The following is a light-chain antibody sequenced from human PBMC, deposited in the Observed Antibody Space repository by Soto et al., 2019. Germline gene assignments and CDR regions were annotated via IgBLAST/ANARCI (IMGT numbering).Light chain of an antibody. J-gene: IGLJ3*02. CDR2: KTN. CDR1: SGSVSTSYY. Sequence: QTVVTQEPSFSVSPGGPVSLTCGLTSGSVSTSYYSSWYQQTPGQAPRTLIYKTNVLSSGFPDRISGYILGNKAALSITGAQEDHESGYSCVLYVGSGIWVFGGGTTLTVL. V-gene: IGLV8-61*01. CDR3: VLYVGSGIWV.